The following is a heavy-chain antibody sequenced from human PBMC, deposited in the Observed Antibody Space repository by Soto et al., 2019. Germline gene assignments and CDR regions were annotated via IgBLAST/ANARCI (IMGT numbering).Heavy chain of an antibody. CDR3: ARGSSGWPVHYYYYGMDV. CDR2: TYYRSKWYN. CDR1: GDSVSSNSAA. Sequence: QVQLQQSGPGLVKPSQTLSLTCAISGDSVSSNSAAWNWIRQSPSRGLEWLGRTYYRSKWYNDYALSVKSRITINPDTSKNQFSLQLNSVTPEDTAVYYCARGSSGWPVHYYYYGMDVWGQGTTVTVSS. V-gene: IGHV6-1*01. D-gene: IGHD3-22*01. J-gene: IGHJ6*02.